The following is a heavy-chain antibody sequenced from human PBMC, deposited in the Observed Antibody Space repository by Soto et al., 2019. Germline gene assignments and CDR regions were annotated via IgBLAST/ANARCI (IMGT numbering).Heavy chain of an antibody. V-gene: IGHV4-59*01. D-gene: IGHD5-12*01. CDR1: GDSIRSSY. J-gene: IGHJ5*02. CDR2: IYYSGST. Sequence: QVQLQESGPGLVEPSETLSLTCSVSGDSIRSSYWSWIRQPPGKGLEWIGYIYYSGSTNYNPSLKSRVTISLDTSKNQFSLKVSSVTAADTAVYYCASGYDWFDPWGQGTLVTVSS. CDR3: ASGYDWFDP.